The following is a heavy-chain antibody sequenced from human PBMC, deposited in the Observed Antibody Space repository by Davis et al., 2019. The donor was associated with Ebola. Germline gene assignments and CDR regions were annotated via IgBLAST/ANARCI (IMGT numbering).Heavy chain of an antibody. CDR3: ARDGDSSYDWGYYYYYYMDV. J-gene: IGHJ6*03. D-gene: IGHD5-12*01. CDR1: GFTFSSYA. V-gene: IGHV3-23*01. Sequence: PGGSLRLSCAASGFTFSSYAMSWVRQAPGKGLEWVSAISGSGGSTYYADSVKGRFTISRDNSKNTLYLQMNGLRAEDTAVYYCARDGDSSYDWGYYYYYYMDVWGKGTTVTVSS. CDR2: ISGSGGST.